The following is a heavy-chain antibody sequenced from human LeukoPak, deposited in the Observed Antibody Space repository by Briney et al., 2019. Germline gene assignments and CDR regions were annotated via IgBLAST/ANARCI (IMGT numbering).Heavy chain of an antibody. V-gene: IGHV1-18*04. J-gene: IGHJ4*02. Sequence: ASVKVSCKASGYTFTSYGISWVRQAPGQGLEWMGWISAYNGNTNYAQKLQGRVTMTTDTSTSTAYMELRSLRSDDTAVYYCARVPHRSVEYHFDYWGQGALVTVSS. CDR3: ARVPHRSVEYHFDY. CDR2: ISAYNGNT. D-gene: IGHD1-1*01. CDR1: GYTFTSYG.